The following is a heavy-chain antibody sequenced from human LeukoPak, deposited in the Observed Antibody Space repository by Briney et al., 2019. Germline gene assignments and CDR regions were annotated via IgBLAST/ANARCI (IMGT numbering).Heavy chain of an antibody. V-gene: IGHV4-39*07. Sequence: PSETLSLTCTVSGGSISTSNYYWGWIRQPPGKGLEWIGNIFYSGSTYYNPSLKSRVTISVDTSKNQFSLKLSSVTAADTAVYYCARDRDTAMATDAFDIWGQGTMVTVSS. D-gene: IGHD5-18*01. CDR1: GGSISTSNYY. CDR3: ARDRDTAMATDAFDI. J-gene: IGHJ3*02. CDR2: IFYSGST.